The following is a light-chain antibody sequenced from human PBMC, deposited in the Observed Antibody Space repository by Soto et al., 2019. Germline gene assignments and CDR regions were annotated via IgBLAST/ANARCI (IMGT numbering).Light chain of an antibody. CDR2: QDA. Sequence: SYELTQPPSVSVSPGQTASITCSGDKLGDKYASWFQQRPGQSPVLVIYQDAKRSSGIPERFSGSNSGNTATLTISGTQAMDEADYYCQAWDTSTASVVVGGGTKVTVL. CDR3: QAWDTSTASVV. V-gene: IGLV3-1*01. J-gene: IGLJ2*01. CDR1: KLGDKY.